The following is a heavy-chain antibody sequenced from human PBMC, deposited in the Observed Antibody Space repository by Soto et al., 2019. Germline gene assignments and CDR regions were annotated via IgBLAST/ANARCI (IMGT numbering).Heavy chain of an antibody. CDR1: GFTFSSYE. Sequence: GGSLRLSCAASGFTFSSYEMNWVRQAPGKGLEWVSYISSSGSTIYYADSVKGRFTISRDNAKNSLYLQMNSLRAEDTAVYYCARGGRYVTFDYWGQGTLVTVSS. CDR3: ARGGRYVTFDY. J-gene: IGHJ4*02. V-gene: IGHV3-48*03. CDR2: ISSSGSTI. D-gene: IGHD1-26*01.